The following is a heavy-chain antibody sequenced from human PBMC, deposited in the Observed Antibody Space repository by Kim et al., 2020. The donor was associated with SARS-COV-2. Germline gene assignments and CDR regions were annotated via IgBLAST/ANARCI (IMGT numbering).Heavy chain of an antibody. CDR2: IIPILGIA. Sequence: SVKVSCKASGGTFSSYAISWVRQAPGQGLEWMGRIIPILGIANYAQKFQGRVTITADKSTSTAYMELSSLRSEDTAVYYCARESWLTHSSSYPLFDYWGQGTLVTVSS. CDR1: GGTFSSYA. V-gene: IGHV1-69*04. J-gene: IGHJ4*02. D-gene: IGHD6-6*01. CDR3: ARESWLTHSSSYPLFDY.